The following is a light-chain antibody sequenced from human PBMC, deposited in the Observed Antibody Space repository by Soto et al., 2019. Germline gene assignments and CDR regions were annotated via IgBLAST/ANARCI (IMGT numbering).Light chain of an antibody. CDR3: ATWDEDLRGYV. J-gene: IGLJ1*01. Sequence: QSVLTQPPSSSGTPGQRVSISGCGSTSNIGNHYVFWYQHLPGTAPRLLIFRNNQRPSGVPDRFSGSGSGTSASLAISGLRSEDEGDYYCATWDEDLRGYVFGTGTKLTVL. CDR1: TSNIGNHY. V-gene: IGLV1-47*01. CDR2: RNN.